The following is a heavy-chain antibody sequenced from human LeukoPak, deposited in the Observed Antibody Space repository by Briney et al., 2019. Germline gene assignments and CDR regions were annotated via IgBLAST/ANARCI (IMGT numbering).Heavy chain of an antibody. Sequence: GGSLRLSCSASGFSLTDYAILWLRQAPGKGLEYVSATSVDGTVTFYANSVRGRFTISRDNSKITLYLQMTKLRIEDTAVYYCVGKGWFSGAIDNWGQGTLVTVSS. CDR3: VGKGWFSGAIDN. CDR2: TSVDGTVT. D-gene: IGHD6-19*01. V-gene: IGHV3-64D*06. CDR1: GFSLTDYA. J-gene: IGHJ4*02.